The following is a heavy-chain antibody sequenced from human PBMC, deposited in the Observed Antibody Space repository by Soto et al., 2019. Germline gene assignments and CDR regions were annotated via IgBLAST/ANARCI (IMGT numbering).Heavy chain of an antibody. J-gene: IGHJ6*02. V-gene: IGHV3-30-3*01. D-gene: IGHD2-2*01. CDR3: ARDQYCRSTSGHYYYDMDV. CDR2: ISYDGSNN. CDR1: GFTFSSYA. Sequence: PGGSLRLSCAASGFTFSSYAMHWVRQAPGKGLEWVAVISYDGSNNYYADSVNGRFTISRDNSKNTLYLQMNSLGAEDTAVYYCARDQYCRSTSGHYYYDMDVWGQGTTVTVSS.